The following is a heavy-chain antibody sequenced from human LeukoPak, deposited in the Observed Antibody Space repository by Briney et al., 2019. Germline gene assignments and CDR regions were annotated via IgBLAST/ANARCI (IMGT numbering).Heavy chain of an antibody. CDR1: GGSISSYY. V-gene: IGHV4-59*08. Sequence: PSETLSLTCTVSGGSISSYYWSWIRQPPGKGLEWIGYIYYSGSTNYNPSLKSRVTISVDTSKNQFSLKLSSVTAADTAVYYCARTPLSSGYYSFPVSPFDYWGQGTLVTVSS. CDR2: IYYSGST. D-gene: IGHD3-22*01. J-gene: IGHJ4*02. CDR3: ARTPLSSGYYSFPVSPFDY.